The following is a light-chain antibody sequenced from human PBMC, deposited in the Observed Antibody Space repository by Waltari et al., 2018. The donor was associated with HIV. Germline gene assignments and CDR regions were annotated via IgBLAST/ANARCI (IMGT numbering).Light chain of an antibody. CDR1: QSLSGY. V-gene: IGKV3-11*01. CDR2: DVS. J-gene: IGKJ1*01. Sequence: EIVLTQSPATLSLSPGERATLSCRASQSLSGYLAWYQQKPGQAPRILIYDVSNRATGIPARFSGSGSGTDFTLTVSSLEPEDFAVYYCQQRRNWPQTFGQGTKVEIK. CDR3: QQRRNWPQT.